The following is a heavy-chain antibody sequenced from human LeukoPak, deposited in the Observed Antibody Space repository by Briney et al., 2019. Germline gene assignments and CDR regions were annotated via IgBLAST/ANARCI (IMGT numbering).Heavy chain of an antibody. D-gene: IGHD3-3*01. CDR2: INSDGSST. CDR3: ASLTNYDFWSGTVDY. Sequence: TGGSLRLSCAASGFTFSSYWMHWVRQAPGKGLVWVSRINSDGSSTSYADSVKGRFTNSRDNAKNTLYLQMNSLRAEDTAVYYCASLTNYDFWSGTVDYWGQGTLVTVSS. CDR1: GFTFSSYW. J-gene: IGHJ4*02. V-gene: IGHV3-74*01.